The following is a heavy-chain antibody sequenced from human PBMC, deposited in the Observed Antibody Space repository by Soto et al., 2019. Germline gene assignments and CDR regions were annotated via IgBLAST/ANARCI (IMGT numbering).Heavy chain of an antibody. CDR2: FDPDLGEP. D-gene: IGHD3-16*01. Sequence: ASVKVSCKVSGNSLSRLAVHWVRQSPVKGLEWMGGFDPDLGEPVDARKFQGRLIKTEDRSTDTAYMELSDLTSEDTAVYYCAILTMINYATAAFEDWGQGTLVTVSS. V-gene: IGHV1-24*01. CDR1: GNSLSRLA. CDR3: AILTMINYATAAFED. J-gene: IGHJ4*02.